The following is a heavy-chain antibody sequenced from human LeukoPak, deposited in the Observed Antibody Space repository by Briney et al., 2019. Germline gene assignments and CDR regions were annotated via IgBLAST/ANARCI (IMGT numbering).Heavy chain of an antibody. Sequence: PGGSLRLSCAASGFTLSSYWMHWVRQAPGKGLMWVSRVNSDSDGSSTSYADSVKGRFTISRDNTKNTLYLQMNSLRAEDTAAYYCARGDYSLDHWGQGTLVTVSS. D-gene: IGHD2-21*01. J-gene: IGHJ4*02. CDR1: GFTLSSYW. V-gene: IGHV3-74*01. CDR2: VNSDSDGSST. CDR3: ARGDYSLDH.